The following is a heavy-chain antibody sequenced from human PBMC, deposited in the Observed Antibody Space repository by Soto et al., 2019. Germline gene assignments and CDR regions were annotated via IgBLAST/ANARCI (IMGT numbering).Heavy chain of an antibody. CDR2: ISRDGTNK. D-gene: IGHD3-10*01. J-gene: IGHJ4*02. V-gene: IGHV3-30*03. CDR3: ARSRSGAVADSFDF. CDR1: GFTFRSYA. Sequence: QVQVVASGGGVVQPGRSLRLSCAASGFTFRSYAMHWVRQAPGKGLEWVAVISRDGTNKYYVDSLKGRFTISRDNSKDTVYLQMNSLRHEDSAMFYCARSRSGAVADSFDFWGQGTLVTVSS.